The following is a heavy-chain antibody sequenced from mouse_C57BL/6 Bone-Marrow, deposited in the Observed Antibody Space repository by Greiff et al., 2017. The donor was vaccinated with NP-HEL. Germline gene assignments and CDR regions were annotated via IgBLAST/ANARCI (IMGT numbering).Heavy chain of an antibody. D-gene: IGHD2-12*01. CDR3: ARDPLRFDY. J-gene: IGHJ2*01. Sequence: EVKLMESGGGLVKPGGSLKLSCAASGFTFSSYAMSWVRQTPEKRLAWVATISDGGSYTYYPDNVKGRFTISRDNAKNNLYLQMSHLKSEDTAMYYCARDPLRFDYWGQGTTLTVSS. V-gene: IGHV5-4*01. CDR1: GFTFSSYA. CDR2: ISDGGSYT.